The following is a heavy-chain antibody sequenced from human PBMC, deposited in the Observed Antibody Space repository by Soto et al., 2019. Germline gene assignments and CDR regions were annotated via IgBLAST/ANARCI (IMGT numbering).Heavy chain of an antibody. J-gene: IGHJ3*02. D-gene: IGHD4-17*01. CDR3: ARHQHGDYVEYDFDI. Sequence: GEALKISCKGSGYSFTSYWIGWVRQMPGKGLEWMGIIYPGDSDTRYSPSFQGQVTISADKSISTAYLQWSSLKASDTAMYYCARHQHGDYVEYDFDIWGQGTMVTVSS. V-gene: IGHV5-51*01. CDR1: GYSFTSYW. CDR2: IYPGDSDT.